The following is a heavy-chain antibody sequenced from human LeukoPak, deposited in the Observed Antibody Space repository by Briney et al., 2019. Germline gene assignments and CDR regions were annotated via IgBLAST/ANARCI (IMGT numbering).Heavy chain of an antibody. CDR3: AKGGDYYGSGSYIDY. CDR2: ISGGGGDT. CDR1: GFTFSSYG. V-gene: IGHV3-23*01. J-gene: IGHJ4*02. D-gene: IGHD3-10*01. Sequence: PGGSLRLSCAASGFTFSSYGMSWVRQAPGQGLEWVSTISGGGGDTYYADSVKGRFTISRDNSKNTLYLQMNGLRAVDTALYYCAKGGDYYGSGSYIDYWGQGALVTVSS.